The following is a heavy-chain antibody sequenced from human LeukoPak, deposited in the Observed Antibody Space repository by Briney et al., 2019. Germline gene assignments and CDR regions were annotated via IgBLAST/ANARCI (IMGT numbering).Heavy chain of an antibody. CDR3: ARVLGSSGYGFPDY. CDR2: IWYDGSNK. Sequence: GRSLRLSCAASGFTFSSYGMHWVRQAPGKGLEWVAVIWYDGSNKYYADSVKGRFTISRDNSKNTLYLQMNSLRAEDTAVYYCARVLGSSGYGFPDYWGHGTLVTVSS. J-gene: IGHJ4*01. V-gene: IGHV3-33*01. CDR1: GFTFSSYG. D-gene: IGHD3-22*01.